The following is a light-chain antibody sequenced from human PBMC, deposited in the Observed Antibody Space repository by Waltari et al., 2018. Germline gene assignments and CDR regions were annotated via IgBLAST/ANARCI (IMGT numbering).Light chain of an antibody. CDR3: MQVLQTPYT. CDR1: QSLLHSNGYRY. CDR2: LGS. V-gene: IGKV2-28*01. J-gene: IGKJ2*01. Sequence: DIVMTQSPLSLPVTPGEPASISCRSSQSLLHSNGYRYLDWYLQKPGQSPQLLIYLGSSRASGVPDRFSGSGSGTDFTLKISRVEAEDVGVYYCMQVLQTPYTFGQGTKLEIK.